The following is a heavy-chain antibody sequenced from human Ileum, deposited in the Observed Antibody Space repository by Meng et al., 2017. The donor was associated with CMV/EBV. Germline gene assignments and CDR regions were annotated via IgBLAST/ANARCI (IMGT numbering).Heavy chain of an antibody. Sequence: SETLSLTCSVSGYSISGGYYWGWVRQPPGKGLEWIASIYHSGSTYYNPSLKSRVTISVDTSKNQLSLKLSSVTAADTAVYYCARDPRSIAARFAYWGQGKLVTVSS. CDR1: GYSISGGYY. V-gene: IGHV4-38-2*02. D-gene: IGHD6-6*01. J-gene: IGHJ4*02. CDR2: IYHSGST. CDR3: ARDPRSIAARFAY.